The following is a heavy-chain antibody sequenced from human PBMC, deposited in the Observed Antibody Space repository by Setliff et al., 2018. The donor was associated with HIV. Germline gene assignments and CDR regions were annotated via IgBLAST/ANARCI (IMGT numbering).Heavy chain of an antibody. D-gene: IGHD5-18*01. CDR3: ARGGYSYGFGRHRAYFQY. CDR1: GDSVSSRSYY. Sequence: SETLSLTCTVSGDSVSSRSYYWSWIRQPPGKGLEWIGYIYYSGSTNYNPSLKSRVTISVDTSKNQFSLNLSSVTAADTAVYYCARGGYSYGFGRHRAYFQYWGQGTQVTVSS. CDR2: IYYSGST. V-gene: IGHV4-61*01. J-gene: IGHJ1*01.